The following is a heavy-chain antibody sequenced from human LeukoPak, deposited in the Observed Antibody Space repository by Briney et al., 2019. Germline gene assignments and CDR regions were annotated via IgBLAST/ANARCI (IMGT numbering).Heavy chain of an antibody. CDR1: GESFSGYY. V-gene: IGHV4-34*01. Sequence: SETLSLTCAVYGESFSGYYWSWIRQPPGKGLEWIGEINHSGSTNYNPSLKSRVTISVDTSKNQFSLKLSSVTAADTAVYYCARLGIAARRGDYWGQGTLVTVSS. CDR2: INHSGST. J-gene: IGHJ4*02. D-gene: IGHD6-6*01. CDR3: ARLGIAARRGDY.